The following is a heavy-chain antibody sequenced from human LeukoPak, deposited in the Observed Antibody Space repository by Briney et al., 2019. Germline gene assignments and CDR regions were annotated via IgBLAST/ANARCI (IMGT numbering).Heavy chain of an antibody. Sequence: PGGSLRLSCTASGFTFGDYAMSWVRQAPGKGLEWVGFIRSKAYGGTTEYAASVKGRFTISRDDSKSIAYLQMNSLKTEDTAVYYCTRVPVLAYCGGDCYRDDYWGQGTLVTVSS. J-gene: IGHJ4*02. D-gene: IGHD2-21*02. CDR3: TRVPVLAYCGGDCYRDDY. V-gene: IGHV3-49*04. CDR1: GFTFGDYA. CDR2: IRSKAYGGTT.